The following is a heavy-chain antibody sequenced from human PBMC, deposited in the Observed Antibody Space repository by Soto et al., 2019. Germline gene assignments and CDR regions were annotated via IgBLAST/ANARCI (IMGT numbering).Heavy chain of an antibody. J-gene: IGHJ6*02. CDR2: INPNSGGT. D-gene: IGHD3-10*01. CDR3: ASSPDVRDQNIGLGMDV. V-gene: IGHV1-2*04. CDR1: GYTFTGYY. Sequence: GASVKVSCKASGYTFTGYYMHWVRQAPGQGLEWMGWINPNSGGTNYAQKFQGWVTMTRDTSTSTVYMELSSLRSEDTAVYYCASSPDVRDQNIGLGMDVWGQGTTVTVSS.